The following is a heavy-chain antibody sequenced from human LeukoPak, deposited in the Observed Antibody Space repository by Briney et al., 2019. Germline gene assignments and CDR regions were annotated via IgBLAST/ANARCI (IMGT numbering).Heavy chain of an antibody. Sequence: PSETLSLTCTVSGGSISSYYWSWIRQPPGKGLEWIRYIYYSGSTNYNPSLKSRVTISVDTSKDQFSLKLSSVTAADTAVYYCARDRNHGGYQYYYYYYGMDVWGQGTTVTVSS. CDR1: GGSISSYY. V-gene: IGHV4-59*01. D-gene: IGHD1-14*01. CDR3: ARDRNHGGYQYYYYYYGMDV. J-gene: IGHJ6*02. CDR2: IYYSGST.